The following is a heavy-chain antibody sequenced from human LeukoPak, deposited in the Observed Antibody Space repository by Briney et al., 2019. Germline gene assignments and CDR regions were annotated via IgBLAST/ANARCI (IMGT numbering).Heavy chain of an antibody. D-gene: IGHD3-3*01. CDR3: ARVSIRGLRFLEQGEGRYYFDY. Sequence: SVKVSCKASGGTFSSYAISWVRQAPGQGVEWMGGIIPIFGTANYAQKFQGRVTITADESTSTAYMELSSLRSEDTAVYYCARVSIRGLRFLEQGEGRYYFDYWGQGTLVTVSS. CDR1: GGTFSSYA. CDR2: IIPIFGTA. J-gene: IGHJ4*02. V-gene: IGHV1-69*01.